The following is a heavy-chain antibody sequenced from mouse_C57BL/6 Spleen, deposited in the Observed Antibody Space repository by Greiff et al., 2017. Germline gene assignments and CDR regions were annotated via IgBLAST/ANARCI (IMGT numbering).Heavy chain of an antibody. J-gene: IGHJ4*01. CDR3: ARSDYYGSSHNYYAMDY. CDR1: GYTFTSYW. D-gene: IGHD1-1*01. V-gene: IGHV1-7*01. CDR2: INPSSGYT. Sequence: QVHVKQSGAELAKPGASVKLSCKASGYTFTSYWMHWVKQRPGQGLEWIGYINPSSGYTKYNQKFKDKATLTADKSSSTAYMQLSSLTYEDSAVYYCARSDYYGSSHNYYAMDYWGQGTSVTVSS.